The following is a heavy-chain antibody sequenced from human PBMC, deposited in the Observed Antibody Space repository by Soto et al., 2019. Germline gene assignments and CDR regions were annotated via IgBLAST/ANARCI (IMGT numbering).Heavy chain of an antibody. CDR3: AKGILVRGPYSYCFDS. Sequence: ESGGGVVQPVRSLRLSCAASGFTFRSYGMHWVRQAPGKGLEWVAFTSYDGTNKYYADSVKGRFTISRDNSRNTLFLQMNSPRAEDRAMYYCAKGILVRGPYSYCFDSWGPGPRVAVSS. V-gene: IGHV3-30*18. CDR2: TSYDGTNK. CDR1: GFTFRSYG. J-gene: IGHJ4*02. D-gene: IGHD3-10*01.